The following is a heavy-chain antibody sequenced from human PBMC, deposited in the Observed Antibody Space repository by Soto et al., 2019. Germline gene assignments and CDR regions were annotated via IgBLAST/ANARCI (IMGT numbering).Heavy chain of an antibody. CDR1: GFTFSYYA. Sequence: RLSCAASGFTFSYYAMTWVRQAPGKGLEWVSLISWDGGSTYYADSVKGRFTISRDNSKNSLYLQMNSLRTEDTAFYYCAKDLLAAAGPLDYWGQGTLVTVPQ. J-gene: IGHJ4*02. CDR2: ISWDGGST. CDR3: AKDLLAAAGPLDY. D-gene: IGHD6-13*01. V-gene: IGHV3-43*02.